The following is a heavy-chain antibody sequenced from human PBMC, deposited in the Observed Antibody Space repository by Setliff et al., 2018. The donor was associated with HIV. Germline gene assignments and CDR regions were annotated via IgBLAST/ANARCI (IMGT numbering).Heavy chain of an antibody. Sequence: SETLSLTCTVSGVSFSSSSYYRGWIRQPPGKGLEWIGSFYYSGSTYYNPSLKSRVTISVDTSKNQFSLKLSSVTAADTAVYYCARQITMVRGVYQPYYYYYMDVWGKGTTVTVSS. CDR3: ARQITMVRGVYQPYYYYYMDV. V-gene: IGHV4-39*01. CDR2: FYYSGST. CDR1: GVSFSSSSYY. D-gene: IGHD3-10*01. J-gene: IGHJ6*03.